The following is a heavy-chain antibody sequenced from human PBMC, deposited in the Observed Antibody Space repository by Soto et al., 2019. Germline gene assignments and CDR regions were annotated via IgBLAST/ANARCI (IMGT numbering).Heavy chain of an antibody. CDR2: IWYDGGDK. CDR1: GFTFSSYG. V-gene: IGHV3-33*01. J-gene: IGHJ4*02. D-gene: IGHD3-10*01. CDR3: ARHQDCVPGSYYKPFAY. Sequence: PGGSLRLSCAASGFTFSSYGMHWVRQAPGKGLEWVAVIWYDGGDKYDADSVKGRFTISRDNSKNTVYLQMNSVRAEDTAVYYCARHQDCVPGSYYKPFAYWGQG.